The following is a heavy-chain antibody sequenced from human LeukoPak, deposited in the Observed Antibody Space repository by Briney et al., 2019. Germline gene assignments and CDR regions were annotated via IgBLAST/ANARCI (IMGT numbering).Heavy chain of an antibody. CDR1: GYTFTSYY. V-gene: IGHV1-2*04. D-gene: IGHD2-2*01. CDR3: ARGPAATDWFDP. J-gene: IGHJ5*02. CDR2: INPNSGGT. Sequence: ASVKVSCKASGYTFTSYYMHWVRQAPGQGLEWMGWINPNSGGTNYAQKFQGWVTMTRDTSISTAYMELSRLRSDDTAVYYCARGPAATDWFDPWGQGTLVTVSS.